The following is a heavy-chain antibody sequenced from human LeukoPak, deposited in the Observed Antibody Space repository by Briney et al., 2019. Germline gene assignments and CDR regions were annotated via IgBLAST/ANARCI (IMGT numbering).Heavy chain of an antibody. V-gene: IGHV4-61*01. Sequence: SETLSLTCTVSGGSVSNSLYYWSWIRQPPGKGLEWIGYIYYSGSTNYNPSLKSRVTISVDTSKNQFSLKLSSVTAADTAVYYCARYAHRTLFDYWGQGTLVTVSS. CDR2: IYYSGST. CDR3: ARYAHRTLFDY. J-gene: IGHJ4*02. CDR1: GGSVSNSLYY.